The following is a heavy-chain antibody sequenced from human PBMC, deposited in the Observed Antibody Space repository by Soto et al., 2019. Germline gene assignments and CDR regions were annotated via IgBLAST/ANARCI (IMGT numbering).Heavy chain of an antibody. CDR2: IYYSGST. V-gene: IGHV4-39*02. CDR1: GGSISSSSYY. J-gene: IGHJ3*02. CDR3: ARVWGGAFDI. D-gene: IGHD3-10*01. Sequence: PSETLSLTCTVSGGSISSSSYYWGWIRQPPGKGLEWIGSIYYSGSTYYNPSLKSRVTISVDTSKNHFSLKLSSVTAADTAVYYCARVWGGAFDIWGQGTMVTVSS.